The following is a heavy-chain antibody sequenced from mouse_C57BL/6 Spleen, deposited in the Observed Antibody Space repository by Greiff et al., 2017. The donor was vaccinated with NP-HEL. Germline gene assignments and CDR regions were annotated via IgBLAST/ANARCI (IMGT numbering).Heavy chain of an antibody. V-gene: IGHV1-80*01. CDR2: IYPGDGDT. D-gene: IGHD4-1*01. CDR1: GYAFSSYW. Sequence: VQLQQSGAELVKPGASVKISCKASGYAFSSYWMNWVKQRPGKGLEWIGQIYPGDGDTNYNGKFKGKATLTADKSSSTAYMQLSSLTSEDSAVYFCARESGTGRTWFAYWGQGTLVTVSA. J-gene: IGHJ3*01. CDR3: ARESGTGRTWFAY.